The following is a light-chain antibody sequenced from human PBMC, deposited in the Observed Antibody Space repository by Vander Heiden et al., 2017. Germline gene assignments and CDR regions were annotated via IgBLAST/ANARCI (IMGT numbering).Light chain of an antibody. Sequence: SYVPTPPPSVSVSPGQTASITCPGDKFGGKYACWYQQKPGQSPLLVIYQDNKRPSGIPERFSGSNSGNTATLTISGTQAMDEADYYCQAWDTSTAWKVFGGGTKLTVL. CDR1: KFGGKY. V-gene: IGLV3-1*01. J-gene: IGLJ2*01. CDR2: QDN. CDR3: QAWDTSTAWKV.